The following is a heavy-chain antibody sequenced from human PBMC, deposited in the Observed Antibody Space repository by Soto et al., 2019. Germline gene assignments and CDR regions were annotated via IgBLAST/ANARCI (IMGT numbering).Heavy chain of an antibody. D-gene: IGHD6-19*01. CDR3: AQGGRQWLVTSAFNY. V-gene: IGHV3-30*03. Sequence: VQLVESGGGVVQPGRSLRLSCAASGFTFSDYAMHWVRQAPGKGLEWVAVVSHDGRNTHYADSVKGRFTISRDSSKNTVSLAMTSLRAEDTAVYYCAQGGRQWLVTSAFNYWGQGDLVTVSS. CDR2: VSHDGRNT. J-gene: IGHJ4*02. CDR1: GFTFSDYA.